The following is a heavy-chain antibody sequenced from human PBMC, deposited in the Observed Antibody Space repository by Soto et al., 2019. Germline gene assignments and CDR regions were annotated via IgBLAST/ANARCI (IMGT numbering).Heavy chain of an antibody. CDR2: IYHSGST. V-gene: IGHV4-30-2*06. Sequence: QLQLQESGSGLVKPSQTLSLTCAVSGGSISSGGYSWSWIRQSPGKGLEWIGYIYHSGSTYYNPSLKSRVTISVDRSKNQFSLKLSSVTAADTAVYYCARWYSSGWYYYFDYWGQGTLVTVSS. J-gene: IGHJ4*02. CDR1: GGSISSGGYS. CDR3: ARWYSSGWYYYFDY. D-gene: IGHD6-19*01.